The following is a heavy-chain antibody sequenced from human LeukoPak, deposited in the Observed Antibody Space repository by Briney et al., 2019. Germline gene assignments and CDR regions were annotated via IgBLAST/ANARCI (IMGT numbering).Heavy chain of an antibody. J-gene: IGHJ2*01. CDR3: ARDGIGGYSSYWYFDL. V-gene: IGHV3-48*01. D-gene: IGHD1-26*01. CDR2: ISPSSGTI. CDR1: GFKFMSYS. Sequence: GGSLRLSCAASGFKFMSYSMNWFRQAPGKGLVWISYISPSSGTIYYADSVKGRFTISRDNAKNSLYLQMNSLRADDTAVYYCARDGIGGYSSYWYFDLWGRGTLVTVSS.